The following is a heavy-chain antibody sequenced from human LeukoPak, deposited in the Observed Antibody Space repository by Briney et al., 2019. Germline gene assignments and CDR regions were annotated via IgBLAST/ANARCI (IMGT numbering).Heavy chain of an antibody. J-gene: IGHJ2*01. Sequence: PSETLSLTCTVSGGSIRSYYWSWIRQPPGKGLEWIGYIYYSGSTNYNPSLKSRVTISVETSKNQFSLKLSSVTAADTAVYYCARVYYSSSYDYWYFDLWGRGTLVTVSS. V-gene: IGHV4-59*01. CDR3: ARVYYSSSYDYWYFDL. CDR2: IYYSGST. CDR1: GGSIRSYY. D-gene: IGHD6-13*01.